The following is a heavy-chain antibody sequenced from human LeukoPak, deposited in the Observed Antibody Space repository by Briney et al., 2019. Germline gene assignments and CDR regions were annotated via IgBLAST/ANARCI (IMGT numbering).Heavy chain of an antibody. CDR2: IKEDGSEI. J-gene: IGHJ4*02. CDR3: ARDRGYSTFDY. V-gene: IGHV3-7*01. D-gene: IGHD4-23*01. Sequence: QSGGSLRLSCAASAFTFSNYWMSWVRQAPGKGLEWVANIKEDGSEINYVDSVMGRFTISRDNAKNSLYLQMNSLRVDDTAVYYCARDRGYSTFDYWGQGTLVTVSS. CDR1: AFTFSNYW.